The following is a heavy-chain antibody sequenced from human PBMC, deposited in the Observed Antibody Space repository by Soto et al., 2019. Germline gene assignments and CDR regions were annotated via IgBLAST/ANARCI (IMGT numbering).Heavy chain of an antibody. V-gene: IGHV3-23*01. CDR3: AKDRHFYDFCTDLSMFDS. Sequence: PGGSLRLSCAASGFTFGDYAMTWVRQAPGKGLEWVAGISGNGGNTYYADSVKGRFTISRDNSKNTLYLQMNSLSAEDTAVYYCAKDRHFYDFCTDLSMFDSWGQGTLVTVSS. J-gene: IGHJ5*01. CDR1: GFTFGDYA. CDR2: ISGNGGNT. D-gene: IGHD3-3*01.